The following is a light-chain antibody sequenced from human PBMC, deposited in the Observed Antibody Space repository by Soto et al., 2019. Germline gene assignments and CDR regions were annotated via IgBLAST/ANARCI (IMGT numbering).Light chain of an antibody. V-gene: IGKV3-15*01. CDR2: GAS. J-gene: IGKJ1*01. CDR3: QQYDKWPTWT. CDR1: QSVSRD. Sequence: EIVLTQSPATLSVSPGERATLSCRASQSVSRDLAWYQQKPGQAPRLLIYGASTRAPSIPARFSGSGSGTDFTLTISNLQSEDFAVYYCQQYDKWPTWTFGQGTKVENK.